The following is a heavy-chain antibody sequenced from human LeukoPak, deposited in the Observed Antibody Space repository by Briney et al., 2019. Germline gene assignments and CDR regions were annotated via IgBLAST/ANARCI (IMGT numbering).Heavy chain of an antibody. CDR1: GGSFSGYY. CDR3: ARGLLPAGGRDGYNQDPGGFDY. CDR2: INHSGST. V-gene: IGHV4-34*01. Sequence: SETLSLTCAVYGGSFSGYYWGWIRQPPGKGLEWIGEINHSGSTNYNPSLKSRVTISVDTSKNQFSLKLSSVTAADTAVYYCARGLLPAGGRDGYNQDPGGFDYWGQGTLVTVSS. D-gene: IGHD5-12*01. J-gene: IGHJ4*02.